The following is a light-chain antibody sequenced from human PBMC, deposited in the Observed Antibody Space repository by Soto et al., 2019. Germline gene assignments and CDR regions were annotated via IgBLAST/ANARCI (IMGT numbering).Light chain of an antibody. Sequence: SVVAQPAPLSGSPGQAVTLSRPRNRRDRCGYNYVSWYQQHPGKAPKLMIYDVSNRPSGVSNRFSGSKSGNTASLTISGLQAEDEADYYCSSYTSSSTLLYVFGTGTKVTVL. CDR2: DVS. CDR1: RRDRCGYNY. J-gene: IGLJ1*01. CDR3: SSYTSSSTLLYV. V-gene: IGLV2-14*01.